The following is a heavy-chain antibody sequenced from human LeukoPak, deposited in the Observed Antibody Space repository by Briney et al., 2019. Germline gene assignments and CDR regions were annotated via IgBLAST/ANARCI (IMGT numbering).Heavy chain of an antibody. V-gene: IGHV3-33*01. J-gene: IGHJ4*02. CDR1: GFTFSSYG. CDR3: ARDAIADLDY. Sequence: GGSLRPSCAASGFTFSSYGMHWVRQAQAKGLEWVAIIWYDGSNKYYADSVKGRFTISRDNSKNTLYLQMNSLRAEDTAVYYCARDAIADLDYWGQGTLVTVSP. D-gene: IGHD6-13*01. CDR2: IWYDGSNK.